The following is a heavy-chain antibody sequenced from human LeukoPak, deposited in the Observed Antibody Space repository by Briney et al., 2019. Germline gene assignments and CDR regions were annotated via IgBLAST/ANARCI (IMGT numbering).Heavy chain of an antibody. D-gene: IGHD3-22*01. Sequence: PSETLSLTCAVYGGSFSGYYWSWIRQPPGKGLEWIGEINHSGSTNYNPSLKSRVTISVDTSKNQFSLKLSSVTAADTAVYYCARAKRGYYYYWGQGTLVTVSS. V-gene: IGHV4-34*01. CDR1: GGSFSGYY. CDR3: ARAKRGYYYY. CDR2: INHSGST. J-gene: IGHJ4*02.